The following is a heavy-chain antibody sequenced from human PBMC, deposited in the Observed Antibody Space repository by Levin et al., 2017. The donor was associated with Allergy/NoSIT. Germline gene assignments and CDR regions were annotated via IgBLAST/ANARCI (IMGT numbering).Heavy chain of an antibody. CDR1: GGSISSSSYY. D-gene: IGHD6-13*01. CDR2: IYYSGST. Sequence: SETLSLTCTVSGGSISSSSYYWGWIRQPPGKGLEWIGGIYYSGSTYYNPSLKSRVTISGDTSKNQFSLKLSSVTAADTAVYYCARAIAAAGTGIDYWGQGTLVTVSS. V-gene: IGHV4-39*01. J-gene: IGHJ4*02. CDR3: ARAIAAAGTGIDY.